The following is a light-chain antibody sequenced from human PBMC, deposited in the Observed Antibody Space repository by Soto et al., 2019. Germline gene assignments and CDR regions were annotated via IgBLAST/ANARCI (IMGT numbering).Light chain of an antibody. CDR3: LQHYSWPWT. V-gene: IGKV3-15*01. CDR1: QSGSGY. CDR2: RIF. Sequence: ETALKQPPGTVSFPPGQTLTLSCRASQSGSGYLDWFHQKPGQAPRLVLLRIFTRAIGVPARFSGSGSETEFTLTISGLQSEDCGVYYCLQHYSWPWTFGQGTKVDIK. J-gene: IGKJ1*01.